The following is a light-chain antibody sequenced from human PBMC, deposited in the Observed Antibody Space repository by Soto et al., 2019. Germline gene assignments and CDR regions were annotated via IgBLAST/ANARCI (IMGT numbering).Light chain of an antibody. CDR1: SSDVGGYDY. CDR2: DVT. CDR3: CSYGGSFPYV. Sequence: VLTQPPSVSGSPGQSVTISCTGTSSDVGGYDYVSWYQQHPGKAPKLLIYDVTKRPSGVPDRFSGSKSGNTASLTISGLQAEDEADFFCCSYGGSFPYVFGTGTKVTVL. V-gene: IGLV2-11*01. J-gene: IGLJ1*01.